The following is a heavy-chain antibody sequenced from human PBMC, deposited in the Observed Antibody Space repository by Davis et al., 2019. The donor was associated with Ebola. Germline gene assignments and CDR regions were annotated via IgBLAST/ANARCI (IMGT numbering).Heavy chain of an antibody. Sequence: AASVKVSCKASGYTFTNYYMHWVRQAPGQGLEWMGMINPNDGRTIYAQKFQGRVTVTRDTSTTTVYMDLSSLRSEDTAVYYCAWECAGDCYVNDAFDIWGQGTKVSVSS. CDR1: GYTFTNYY. V-gene: IGHV1-46*01. CDR3: AWECAGDCYVNDAFDI. CDR2: INPNDGRT. D-gene: IGHD2-21*02. J-gene: IGHJ3*02.